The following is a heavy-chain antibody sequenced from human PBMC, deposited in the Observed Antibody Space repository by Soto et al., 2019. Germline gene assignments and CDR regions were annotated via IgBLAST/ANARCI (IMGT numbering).Heavy chain of an antibody. J-gene: IGHJ4*02. V-gene: IGHV3-23*01. CDR3: AKAQFRNRVFDY. CDR2: ISGSGGST. Sequence: GSLRLSCAASGFTFSSYAMSWVRQAPGKGLEWVSAISGSGGSTYYADSVKGRFTISRDNSKNTLYLQMNSLRAEDTAVYYCAKAQFRNRVFDYWGQGTLVTVSS. CDR1: GFTFSSYA. D-gene: IGHD3-10*01.